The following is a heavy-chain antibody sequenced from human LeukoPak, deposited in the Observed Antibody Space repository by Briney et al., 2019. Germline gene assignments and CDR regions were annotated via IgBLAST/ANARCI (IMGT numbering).Heavy chain of an antibody. CDR1: GGSISSYY. Sequence: PSETLSLTCTVSGGSISSYYWSWIRQPSGKGLEWIGYIYYSGSTNYNPSLKSRVTISVDTSKNQFSLKLSSVTAADTAVYYCATNYGSYLDAFDIWGQGTMVTVSS. V-gene: IGHV4-59*01. CDR2: IYYSGST. CDR3: ATNYGSYLDAFDI. J-gene: IGHJ3*02. D-gene: IGHD1-26*01.